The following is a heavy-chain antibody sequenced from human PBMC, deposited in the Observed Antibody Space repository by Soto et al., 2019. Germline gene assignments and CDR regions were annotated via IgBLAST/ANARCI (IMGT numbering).Heavy chain of an antibody. D-gene: IGHD1-1*01. Sequence: PSETLSLTCTVSGGSISSGGYYWSWIRQHPGKGLEWIGYIYYSGSTYYNPSLKSRVTISVDTSKNQFSLKLSSVTAADTAVYYCARWERGSLGYHYFDYWGQGTLVTVSS. J-gene: IGHJ4*02. CDR2: IYYSGST. V-gene: IGHV4-31*03. CDR1: GGSISSGGYY. CDR3: ARWERGSLGYHYFDY.